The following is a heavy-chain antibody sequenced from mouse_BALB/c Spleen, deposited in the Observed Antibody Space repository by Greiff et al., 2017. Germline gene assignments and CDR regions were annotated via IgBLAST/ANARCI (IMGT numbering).Heavy chain of an antibody. CDR1: GFTFSSYT. V-gene: IGHV5-6-4*01. D-gene: IGHD1-1*01. CDR3: TREVITTVVATRSYYAMDY. J-gene: IGHJ4*01. CDR2: ISSGGSYT. Sequence: EVMLVESGGGLVKPGGSLKLSCAASGFTFSSYTMSWVRQTPEKRLEWVATISSGGSYTYYPDSVKGRFTISRDNAKNTLYLQMSSLKSEDTAMYYCTREVITTVVATRSYYAMDYWGQGTSVTVSS.